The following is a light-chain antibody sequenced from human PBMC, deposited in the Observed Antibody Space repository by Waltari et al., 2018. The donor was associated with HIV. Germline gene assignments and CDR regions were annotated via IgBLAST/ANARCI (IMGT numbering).Light chain of an antibody. Sequence: DIHLTQSPSILSASVGERVTITCRASQGISSYVAWYQQKPGKAPKLLIYGASTLQGGVPSRFSGSGSGTDFTLTINSLQPEDFATDYCQQIKSVPLTFGGGTKVDMK. J-gene: IGKJ4*01. CDR2: GAS. V-gene: IGKV1-9*01. CDR1: QGISSY. CDR3: QQIKSVPLT.